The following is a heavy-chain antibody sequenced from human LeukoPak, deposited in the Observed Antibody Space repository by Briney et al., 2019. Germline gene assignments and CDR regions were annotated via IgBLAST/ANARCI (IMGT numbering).Heavy chain of an antibody. V-gene: IGHV4-31*03. J-gene: IGHJ4*02. CDR1: GGSISSGGYY. CDR3: ARGITYYDFWSGYSYFDY. CDR2: IYYSGSA. D-gene: IGHD3-3*01. Sequence: SETLSLTCTVSGGSISSGGYYWSWIRQHPGKGLEWIGYIYYSGSAYYNPSLKSRVTISVDTSKNQFSLKLSSVTAADTAVYYCARGITYYDFWSGYSYFDYWGQGTLVTVSS.